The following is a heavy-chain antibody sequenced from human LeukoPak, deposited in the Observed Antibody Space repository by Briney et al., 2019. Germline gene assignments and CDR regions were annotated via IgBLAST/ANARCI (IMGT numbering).Heavy chain of an antibody. CDR1: GGSVSSDY. J-gene: IGHJ4*02. D-gene: IGHD2/OR15-2a*01. CDR3: ARHPFSSPFDY. CDR2: IYHTGNS. V-gene: IGHV4-59*08. Sequence: SETLSLTCTVSGGSVSSDYWSWIRQPPGKGLEWIGYIYHTGNSDYNPSLKSRATISLDTSKNQSSLKLTSVTAADTAVYFCARHPFSSPFDYWGQGTLVTVSS.